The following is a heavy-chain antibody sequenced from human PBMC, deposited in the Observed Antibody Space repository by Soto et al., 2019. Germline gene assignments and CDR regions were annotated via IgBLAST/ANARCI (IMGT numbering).Heavy chain of an antibody. CDR3: ARFYYYDSSGYYYGVFDY. V-gene: IGHV4-30-4*01. CDR2: IYYSGST. D-gene: IGHD3-22*01. CDR1: GGSISSVDYY. Sequence: SETLSLTCTVSGGSISSVDYYWSWIRQPPGKGLEWIGYIYYSGSTYYNPSLKSRVTISVDTSKNQFSLKLSSVTAADAAVYYCARFYYYDSSGYYYGVFDYWGQGTLVTLSS. J-gene: IGHJ4*02.